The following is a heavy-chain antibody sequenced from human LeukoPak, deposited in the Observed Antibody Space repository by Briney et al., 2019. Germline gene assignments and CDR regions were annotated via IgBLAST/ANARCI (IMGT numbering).Heavy chain of an antibody. J-gene: IGHJ4*02. D-gene: IGHD3-16*01. Sequence: PGGSLRLSCAASGFTFSSYAMSWVRQAPGKAMEWVSYISSSSGSTIYYADSVKGRFTISRDNAKNSLFLQMNSLRAEDTAVYYCVSPPLDDWDWGQGTLVTVSS. V-gene: IGHV3-48*04. CDR3: VSPPLDDWD. CDR2: ISSSSGSTI. CDR1: GFTFSSYA.